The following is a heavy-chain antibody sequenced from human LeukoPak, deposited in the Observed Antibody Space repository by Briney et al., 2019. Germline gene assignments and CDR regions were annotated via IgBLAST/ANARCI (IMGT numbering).Heavy chain of an antibody. V-gene: IGHV5-51*01. J-gene: IGHJ4*02. CDR2: IFPGDSDT. CDR3: ASKTYGLGWDYFDY. D-gene: IGHD3-10*01. Sequence: GESLKISCKASGYSFSYYWIGWVRQVPGKGLEWMGIIFPGDSDTRYSPSFQGQVTISVDKSISTAYLQWSSLKASDTAMYYCASKTYGLGWDYFDYWGQGTLVTVSS. CDR1: GYSFSYYW.